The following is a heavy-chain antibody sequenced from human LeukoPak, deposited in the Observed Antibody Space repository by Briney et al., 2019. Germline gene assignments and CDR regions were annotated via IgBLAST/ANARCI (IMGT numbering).Heavy chain of an antibody. Sequence: SETLSLTCAVSGYSISSGYYWGWIRQPPGKGLEWIGSIYHSGSTYYNPSLKSRVTISVDTSKNQFSLKLSSVTAADTAVYYCAREIGRGSYADYWGQGTLVTVSS. J-gene: IGHJ4*02. CDR1: GYSISSGYY. D-gene: IGHD1-26*01. CDR3: AREIGRGSYADY. V-gene: IGHV4-38-2*02. CDR2: IYHSGST.